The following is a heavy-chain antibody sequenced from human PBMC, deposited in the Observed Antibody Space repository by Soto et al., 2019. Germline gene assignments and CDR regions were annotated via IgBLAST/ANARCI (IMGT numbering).Heavy chain of an antibody. CDR3: AIVVGRYYYDSSGYYCFNWFDP. D-gene: IGHD3-22*01. J-gene: IGHJ5*02. CDR1: GYTFTSYG. CDR2: IIPIFGTA. Sequence: SVKVSCKASGYTFTSYGISWVRQAPGQGLEWMGGIIPIFGTANYAQKIQGRVTITADESTSTAYMELSRLRSEDTAVYYCAIVVGRYYYDSSGYYCFNWFDPWGQGTLVTVSS. V-gene: IGHV1-69*13.